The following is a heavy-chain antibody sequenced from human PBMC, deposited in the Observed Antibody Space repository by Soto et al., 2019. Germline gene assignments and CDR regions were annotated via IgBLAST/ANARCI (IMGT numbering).Heavy chain of an antibody. CDR3: ARSSGDSLSYYYYYYMDV. CDR2: IYYSVRT. J-gene: IGHJ6*03. CDR1: GGSISSSY. V-gene: IGHV4-59*01. Sequence: PSETLSLTCIASGGSISSSYWSRIGQPPGKVLEWIGYIYYSVRTNSMHSLKTRVTISVDTSKNQFSLKLSAVTAADTALYYCARSSGDSLSYYYYYYMDVWGKGTTVTVSS. D-gene: IGHD2-21*01.